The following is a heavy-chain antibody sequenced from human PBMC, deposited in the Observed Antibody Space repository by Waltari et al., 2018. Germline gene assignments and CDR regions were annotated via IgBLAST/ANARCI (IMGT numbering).Heavy chain of an antibody. CDR2: ISGSGGST. Sequence: EVQLVESGGGLVQPGGSLSLSCAASGFTFNSDALRRGRQAPGKGLEWVSAISGSGGSTYYADSVKGRFTSSRDNSKNTLYLQMNSLRAEDTAVYYCARGGIAARFDYWGQGTLVTVSS. J-gene: IGHJ4*02. D-gene: IGHD6-6*01. V-gene: IGHV3-23*04. CDR3: ARGGIAARFDY. CDR1: GFTFNSDA.